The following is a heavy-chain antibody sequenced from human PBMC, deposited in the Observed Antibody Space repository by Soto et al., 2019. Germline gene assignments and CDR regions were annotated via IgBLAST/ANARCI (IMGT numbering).Heavy chain of an antibody. D-gene: IGHD3-10*01. Sequence: EVQLVESGGGLVKPGGSLRLSCAASGFTFSNAWMSWVRQAPGKGLEWVGRIKSKTDGGTTDYAAPVKGRFTISRDDSKNTLYLQMKSLKPEDTAVYYCTTGRSGGELFIRGGLGSWFDPWGQGTLVTVSS. V-gene: IGHV3-15*01. CDR3: TTGRSGGELFIRGGLGSWFDP. J-gene: IGHJ5*02. CDR2: IKSKTDGGTT. CDR1: GFTFSNAW.